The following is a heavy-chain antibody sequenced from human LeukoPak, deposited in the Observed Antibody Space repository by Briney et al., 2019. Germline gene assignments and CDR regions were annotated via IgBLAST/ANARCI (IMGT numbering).Heavy chain of an antibody. Sequence: PGGSLRLSCAASGFTFSSYSMNWVRQAPGKGLEWVSSISSSSSYIYYADSVKGRFTISRDNAKNSLYLQMNSLRAEDTAVYYCANPHYYDSSGYYYVHEENWFDPWGQGTLATVSS. CDR3: ANPHYYDSSGYYYVHEENWFDP. CDR1: GFTFSSYS. V-gene: IGHV3-21*04. D-gene: IGHD3-22*01. CDR2: ISSSSSYI. J-gene: IGHJ5*02.